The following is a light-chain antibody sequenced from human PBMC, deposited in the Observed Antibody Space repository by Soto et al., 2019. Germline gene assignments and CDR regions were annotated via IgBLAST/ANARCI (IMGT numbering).Light chain of an antibody. Sequence: QSALTQPASVSGSPGQSITISCTGTSNDIGTYNYVSWYQHHPGKAPKLLIYEVSNRPSGVSNRFAGSKSGNTASLTSSGLQAADEADYHCTSFTTSTTVVCGGGTKLTVL. CDR3: TSFTTSTTVV. CDR2: EVS. CDR1: SNDIGTYNY. J-gene: IGLJ2*01. V-gene: IGLV2-14*01.